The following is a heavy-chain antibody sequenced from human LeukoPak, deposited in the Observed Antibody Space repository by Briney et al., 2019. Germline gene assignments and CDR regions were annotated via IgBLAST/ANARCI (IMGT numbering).Heavy chain of an antibody. V-gene: IGHV4-59*01. Sequence: PSETLSLTCTVSGGSIGSYYWNWIRQSPGKGLEWLGYIYYSVNTNYNPSLKSRVIISVDTSKNQFSLKLSSVTAADTAVYYCARDLGFVSNVCAFDIWGQGWIVTASS. CDR1: GGSIGSYY. D-gene: IGHD2-8*01. J-gene: IGHJ3*02. CDR3: ARDLGFVSNVCAFDI. CDR2: IYYSVNT.